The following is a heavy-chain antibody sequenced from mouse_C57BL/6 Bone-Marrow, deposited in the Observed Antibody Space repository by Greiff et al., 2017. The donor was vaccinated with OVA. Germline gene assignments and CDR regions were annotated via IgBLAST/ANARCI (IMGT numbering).Heavy chain of an antibody. CDR2: INPDSSTI. D-gene: IGHD1-1*01. CDR1: GIDFSRYW. J-gene: IGHJ1*03. Sequence: AAPGIDFSRYWMSWVRRAPGKGLEWIGEINPDSSTINYAPSLKDKFIISRDNAKNTLYLQMSKVRSEDTALYYCARGNYYGSSYWYFDVWGTGTTVTVSS. CDR3: ARGNYYGSSYWYFDV. V-gene: IGHV4-1*01.